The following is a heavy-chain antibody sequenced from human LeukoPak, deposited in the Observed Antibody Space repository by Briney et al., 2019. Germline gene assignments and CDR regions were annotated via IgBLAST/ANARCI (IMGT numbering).Heavy chain of an antibody. J-gene: IGHJ4*02. Sequence: PSETLSLTCAVYGGSFSGYYWSWIRQPPGKGLEWIGEINHSGSTNYNPSLKSRVTISVDTSKNQFSLKLSSVTAADTAVYYCARDYCSSTSCWEFDYWGQGTLVTVSS. CDR1: GGSFSGYY. D-gene: IGHD2-2*01. V-gene: IGHV4-34*01. CDR3: ARDYCSSTSCWEFDY. CDR2: INHSGST.